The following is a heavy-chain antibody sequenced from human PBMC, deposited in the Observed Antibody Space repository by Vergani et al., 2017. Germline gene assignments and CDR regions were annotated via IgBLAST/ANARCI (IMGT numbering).Heavy chain of an antibody. J-gene: IGHJ3*02. D-gene: IGHD6-19*01. V-gene: IGHV3-21*01. CDR2: ISSSSSYI. Sequence: EVQLVESGGGLVKPGGSLRLSCAASGFTFSSYSMNWVRQAPGKGLEWVSSISSSSSYIYYADSVKGRFTISRDNAKNSLYLQMNSLRAEDTAVYYCAREAAVAGISDAFDIWGQGTTVTVSS. CDR3: AREAAVAGISDAFDI. CDR1: GFTFSSYS.